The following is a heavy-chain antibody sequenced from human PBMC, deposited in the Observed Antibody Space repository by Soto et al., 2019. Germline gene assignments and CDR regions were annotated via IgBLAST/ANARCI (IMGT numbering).Heavy chain of an antibody. D-gene: IGHD6-6*01. V-gene: IGHV3-66*01. CDR1: GFTVSSNY. J-gene: IGHJ6*03. CDR3: ARDLLSSSPPPQDYYMDV. Sequence: EVQLVESGGGLVQPGGSLRLSCAASGFTVSSNYMSWVRQAPGKGLEWVSVIYSGGSTYYADSVKGRFTISRDNSKNTRYLQMNSLRAEDTAVYYCARDLLSSSPPPQDYYMDVWGKGTTVTVSS. CDR2: IYSGGST.